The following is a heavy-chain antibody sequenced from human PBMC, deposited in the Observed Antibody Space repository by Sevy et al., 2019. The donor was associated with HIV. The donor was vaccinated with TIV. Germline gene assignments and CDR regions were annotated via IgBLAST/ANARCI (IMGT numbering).Heavy chain of an antibody. D-gene: IGHD2-21*01. CDR3: AREGSSYDYCYNNYGMDV. Sequence: GGSLRLSCSTSGFTFNSYWLTWVRQAPGKGLEWVANINQDGSEKKYVDSVKGRFTISRDNAQKSVFLQMRALRAADTGVYYCAREGSSYDYCYNNYGMDVWGQGTTVTVSS. CDR2: INQDGSEK. V-gene: IGHV3-7*01. J-gene: IGHJ6*02. CDR1: GFTFNSYW.